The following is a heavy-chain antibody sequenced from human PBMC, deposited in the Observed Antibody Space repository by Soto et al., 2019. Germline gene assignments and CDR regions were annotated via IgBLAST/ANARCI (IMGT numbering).Heavy chain of an antibody. D-gene: IGHD6-19*01. CDR1: GATFSTYA. CDR2: IIPILGTS. J-gene: IGHJ4*02. V-gene: IGHV1-69*06. CDR3: ARGAPSIGWYDN. Sequence: QVQLVQSGADVEKPGSSVKVSCKASGATFSTYAFSWLRQAPGQGLEWMGGIIPILGTSNYAQRFQGRVTITADTSTSTAYLELISLRPEDTAVYCCARGAPSIGWYDNWGQGTLVTVSS.